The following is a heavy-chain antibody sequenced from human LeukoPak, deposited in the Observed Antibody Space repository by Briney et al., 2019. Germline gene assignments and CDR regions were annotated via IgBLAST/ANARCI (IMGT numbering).Heavy chain of an antibody. CDR3: ARQRRPVERLRFLEWFPGFFDY. J-gene: IGHJ4*02. V-gene: IGHV4-39*01. CDR1: GGSLSSSSYY. CDR2: IYYSGST. Sequence: SETLSLTCTVSGGSLSSSSYYWGWIRQPPGKGLEWRGSIYYSGSTYYNPSLKSRVTISVNTSKNQFSLKLSSVTAEDTPVYYCARQRRPVERLRFLEWFPGFFDYWGQGTLVTVSS. D-gene: IGHD3-3*01.